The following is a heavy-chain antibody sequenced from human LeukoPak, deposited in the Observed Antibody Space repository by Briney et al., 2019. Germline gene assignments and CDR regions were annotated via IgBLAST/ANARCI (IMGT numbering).Heavy chain of an antibody. CDR1: GYTFTGYY. CDR3: ARANDKWLRFEVHNWFDP. CDR2: INPNSGGT. J-gene: IGHJ5*02. V-gene: IGHV1-2*02. Sequence: ASVKVSCKASGYTFTGYYMHWVRQAPGQGLEWMGWINPNSGGTNYAQKFQGRVTMTRDTSISTAYMELSRLRSDDTAVYYCARANDKWLRFEVHNWFDPWGQGTLVTVSS. D-gene: IGHD5-12*01.